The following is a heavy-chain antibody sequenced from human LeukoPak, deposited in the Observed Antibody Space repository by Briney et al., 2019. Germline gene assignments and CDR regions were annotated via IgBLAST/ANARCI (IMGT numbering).Heavy chain of an antibody. J-gene: IGHJ4*02. CDR1: GFTFSSYW. Sequence: GGSLRLSCAASGFTFSSYWMHWVRQAPGKGRVWVSRIKSDGSSTSYADSVKGRFTISRDNAKNTVYLQMNSLRAEDTAVYYCATSRTFDYWGQGTLVTVSS. V-gene: IGHV3-74*01. CDR3: ATSRTFDY. CDR2: IKSDGSST.